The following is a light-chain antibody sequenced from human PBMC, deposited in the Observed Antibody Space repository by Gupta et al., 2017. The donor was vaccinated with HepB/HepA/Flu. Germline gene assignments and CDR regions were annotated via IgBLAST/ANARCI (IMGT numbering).Light chain of an antibody. J-gene: IGLJ2*01. CDR3: ATWDASLNGRV. Sequence: QSVLTQPPSASVTPGQRVTISCSGSSSNFGSNSVNWYQQRPGTAPKLLIFSNDQRPSGVPDRFSGSKSGTSASLAISGLHSEDEADYYCATWDASLNGRVFGGGTKLTVL. CDR1: SSNFGSNS. V-gene: IGLV1-44*01. CDR2: SND.